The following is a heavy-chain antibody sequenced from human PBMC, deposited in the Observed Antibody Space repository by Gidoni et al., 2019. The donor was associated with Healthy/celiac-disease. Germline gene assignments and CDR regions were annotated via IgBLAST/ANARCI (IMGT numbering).Heavy chain of an antibody. CDR1: GGSISRGGYS. V-gene: IGHV4-30-2*01. CDR3: ARERYDFWSGGEGKYYMDV. Sequence: QLQLQESGSGLVKPSQTLSPTCAVSGGSISRGGYSWGWIRQPPGKGLEWIGYIYHSGGTYYNPPLKSRVTISVDRARNQFSLKRSSVTAADTAVYYCARERYDFWSGGEGKYYMDVWGKGTTVTVSS. CDR2: IYHSGGT. D-gene: IGHD3-3*01. J-gene: IGHJ6*03.